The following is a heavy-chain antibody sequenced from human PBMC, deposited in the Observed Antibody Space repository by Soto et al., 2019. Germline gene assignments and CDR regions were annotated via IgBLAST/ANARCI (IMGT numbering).Heavy chain of an antibody. J-gene: IGHJ4*02. D-gene: IGHD2-2*01. Sequence: GASVKGSWEGLGGTISRNNISWGGPAPGQRVEWMGRIIPILGIANYAQKFQGRVTITADKSTSTAYMELSSLRSEDTAVYYCARDLGYCSSTSCPGYFDYWGQGTLVTVSS. CDR3: ARDLGYCSSTSCPGYFDY. V-gene: IGHV1-69*04. CDR2: IIPILGIA. CDR1: GGTISRNN.